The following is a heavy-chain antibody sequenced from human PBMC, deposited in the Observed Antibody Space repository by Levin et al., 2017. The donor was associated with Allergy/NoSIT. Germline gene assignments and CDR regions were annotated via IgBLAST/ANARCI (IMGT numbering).Heavy chain of an antibody. V-gene: IGHV3-11*01. CDR3: ARDSRGYGYDYGMDV. Sequence: GESLKISCAASGFTFSDYYMSWIRQAPGKGLEWVSYISSSGSTIYYADSVKGRFTISRDNAKNSLYLQMNSLRAEDTAVYYCARDSRGYGYDYGMDVWGQGTTVTVSS. J-gene: IGHJ6*02. CDR1: GFTFSDYY. D-gene: IGHD5-18*01. CDR2: ISSSGSTI.